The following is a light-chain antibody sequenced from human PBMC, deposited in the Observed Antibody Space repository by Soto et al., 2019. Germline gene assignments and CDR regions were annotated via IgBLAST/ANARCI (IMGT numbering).Light chain of an antibody. CDR2: EVT. Sequence: QSALTQPPSASGSPGQSVTISCTGTSSDVGGYKYVSWYQQHPGKAPKLMIYEVTKRPSGVPDRFSGSKSGNTASLTVSALQAEDEADYYCSSYGGSNNLVFGGGTKLTVL. V-gene: IGLV2-8*01. J-gene: IGLJ2*01. CDR3: SSYGGSNNLV. CDR1: SSDVGGYKY.